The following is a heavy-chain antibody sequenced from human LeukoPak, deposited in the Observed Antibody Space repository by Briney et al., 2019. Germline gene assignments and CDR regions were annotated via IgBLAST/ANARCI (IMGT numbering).Heavy chain of an antibody. Sequence: AGGSLRLSCTASGFDFRNYYMHWVRQAPGKGLVWVSRLSNDGDSATYADPVKGRFTISRDNAKSTMHLQLSSLRVEDTALYYCARSGDSSTSGGGLDIWGQGTLVTVSS. CDR2: LSNDGDSA. CDR3: ARSGDSSTSGGGLDI. CDR1: GFDFRNYY. D-gene: IGHD6-19*01. J-gene: IGHJ3*02. V-gene: IGHV3-74*03.